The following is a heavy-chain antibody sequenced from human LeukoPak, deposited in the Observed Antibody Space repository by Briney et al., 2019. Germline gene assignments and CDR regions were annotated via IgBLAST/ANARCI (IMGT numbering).Heavy chain of an antibody. V-gene: IGHV3-23*01. Sequence: GGSLRLSCVASGFTFSDYAVSWVRQAPGKGLEYISSISYIGSSTYYADSVKGRFTISRDNSKNTLYLQMNSLRAEDTAVYYCANPPISIDYYYYYMDVWGKGTTVTVSS. CDR2: ISYIGSST. CDR1: GFTFSDYA. CDR3: ANPPISIDYYYYYMDV. D-gene: IGHD6-6*01. J-gene: IGHJ6*03.